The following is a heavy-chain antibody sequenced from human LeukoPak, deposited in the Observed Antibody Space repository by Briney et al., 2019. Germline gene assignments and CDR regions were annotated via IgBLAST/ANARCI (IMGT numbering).Heavy chain of an antibody. CDR1: GYTFTSYY. Sequence: ASVKVSCKASGYTFTSYYMHWVRQAPGQGLEWMGIINPSDGRTSYAQKFQGRVTMTRDTSTSTVYMELSSLRSEDTAVYYCARKLTTVTPYDYWGQGTLVTVSS. V-gene: IGHV1-46*01. CDR3: ARKLTTVTPYDY. J-gene: IGHJ4*02. D-gene: IGHD4-17*01. CDR2: INPSDGRT.